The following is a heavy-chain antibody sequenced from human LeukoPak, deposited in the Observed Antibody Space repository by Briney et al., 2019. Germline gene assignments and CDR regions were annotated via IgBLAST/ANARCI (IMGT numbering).Heavy chain of an antibody. V-gene: IGHV3-7*01. CDR1: GFAFSTFW. Sequence: GGSLRLSCAASGFAFSTFWMTWVRQAPGKGLEWVANIKQDGSEKYYVDSVKGRFTISRDNAMNSLYLQMNSLRAEDTAVYCCARGGSNFDYWGQGTLVTVSS. CDR2: IKQDGSEK. J-gene: IGHJ4*02. CDR3: ARGGSNFDY.